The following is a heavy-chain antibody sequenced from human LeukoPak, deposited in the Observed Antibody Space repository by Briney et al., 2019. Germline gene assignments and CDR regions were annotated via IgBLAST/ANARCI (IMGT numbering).Heavy chain of an antibody. CDR2: IYYSDST. J-gene: IGHJ6*03. CDR3: ARAVGSGSFQTYYYYMDV. D-gene: IGHD3-10*01. CDR1: GGSISNYF. Sequence: PSETLSLTCTVSGGSISNYFWSWIRQPPGKGLESIGYIYYSDSTNYNPSLKSRVTVSVDTSKNQFSLKLSSVTAADTAVYYCARAVGSGSFQTYYYYMDVWGKGTTVTISS. V-gene: IGHV4-59*12.